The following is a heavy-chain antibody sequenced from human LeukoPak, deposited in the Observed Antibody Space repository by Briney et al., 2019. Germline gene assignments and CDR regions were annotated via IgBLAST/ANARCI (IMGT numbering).Heavy chain of an antibody. Sequence: SETLSLTCTVSGGSISSGAYYWSWIRQHSGKGLEWIGYIYYSGNTYYNPSLKSRVTISVDTSKNQFSLKLSSVTAADTAVYYCARDRGPYSGYDSYYFDYWGQGTLVTVSS. J-gene: IGHJ4*02. V-gene: IGHV4-31*03. CDR1: GGSISSGAYY. CDR3: ARDRGPYSGYDSYYFDY. CDR2: IYYSGNT. D-gene: IGHD5-12*01.